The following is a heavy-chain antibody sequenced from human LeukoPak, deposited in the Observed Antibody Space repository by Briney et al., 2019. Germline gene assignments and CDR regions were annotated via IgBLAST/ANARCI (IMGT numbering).Heavy chain of an antibody. CDR2: VSGRGDAT. V-gene: IGHV3-23*01. CDR1: VFTFNNYA. Sequence: GGSLRLSCAASVFTFNNYAMTWVRQAPGKGLECVSAVSGRGDATYYAGSVKGRFTTSRDDSKNTLYLQMNSLRAEDTAVYHCAKAPPAATNYYYGMDVWGQGTTVTVSS. D-gene: IGHD2-15*01. J-gene: IGHJ6*02. CDR3: AKAPPAATNYYYGMDV.